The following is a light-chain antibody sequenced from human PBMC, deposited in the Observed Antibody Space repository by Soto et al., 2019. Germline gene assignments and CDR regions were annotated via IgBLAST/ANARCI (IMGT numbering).Light chain of an antibody. Sequence: QSALTQPASVSGSPGQSITISCSGTSSDVDDYNYVSWYQQHPGKAPKLMIYEVSHRLSGVSNRFSGSNSGYTASLTISGLQYEDEADYYCTSSLSNSVVVFGGGTKLTVL. CDR2: EVS. CDR3: TSSLSNSVVV. V-gene: IGLV2-14*01. CDR1: SSDVDDYNY. J-gene: IGLJ3*02.